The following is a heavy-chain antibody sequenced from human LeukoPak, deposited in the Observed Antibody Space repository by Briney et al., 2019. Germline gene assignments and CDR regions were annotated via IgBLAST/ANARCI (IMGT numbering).Heavy chain of an antibody. D-gene: IGHD6-19*01. CDR1: GFTFNRNA. Sequence: GGSLRLSCAASGFTFNRNAISWVRQAPGKGLEWVSTIGGSGDKTFYADSVKGRFTISRDNSKNMVHLQMNGLTGEDTALYYCVRRGDASSGWGDHDFWGQGALVTVSS. V-gene: IGHV3-23*01. J-gene: IGHJ4*02. CDR2: IGGSGDKT. CDR3: VRRGDASSGWGDHDF.